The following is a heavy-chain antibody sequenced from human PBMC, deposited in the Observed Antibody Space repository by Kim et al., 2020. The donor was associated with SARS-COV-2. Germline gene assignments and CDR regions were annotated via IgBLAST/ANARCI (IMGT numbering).Heavy chain of an antibody. D-gene: IGHD2-2*01. V-gene: IGHV3-30-3*01. CDR3: AREQAEIVVVPACPDY. Sequence: GGSLRLSCAASGFTFSSYAMHWVRQAPGKGLEWVAVISYDGSNKYYADSVKGRFTISRDNSKNTLYLQMNSLRAEDTAVYYCAREQAEIVVVPACPDYWGQGTLVTVSS. CDR2: ISYDGSNK. J-gene: IGHJ4*02. CDR1: GFTFSSYA.